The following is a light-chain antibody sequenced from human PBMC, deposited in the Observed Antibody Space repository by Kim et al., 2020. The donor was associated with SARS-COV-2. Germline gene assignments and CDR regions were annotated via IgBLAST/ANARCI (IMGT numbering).Light chain of an antibody. Sequence: RVTIACTGSSSNIGAGYDVHWYQQLPGTAPKLLIFGNSNRPSGVPDRFSGSKSGTSASLAITGLQAEDEADYYCQSYDGSLSGVVFGGGTQLTVL. CDR3: QSYDGSLSGVV. CDR2: GNS. V-gene: IGLV1-40*01. CDR1: SSNIGAGYD. J-gene: IGLJ2*01.